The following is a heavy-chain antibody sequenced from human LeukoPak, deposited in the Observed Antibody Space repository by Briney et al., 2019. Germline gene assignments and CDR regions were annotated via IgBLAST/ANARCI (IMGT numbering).Heavy chain of an antibody. Sequence: GGSLRLSCAASGFTFSSCGMHWVRQAPGKGLEWVAVISYDGCNKYYADSVKGRFTISRDNSKNTLYLQMNSLRAEDTAVYYCAKGMSWAGGQQLVIKVAPDYWGQGTLVTVSS. D-gene: IGHD6-13*01. J-gene: IGHJ4*02. CDR3: AKGMSWAGGQQLVIKVAPDY. V-gene: IGHV3-30*18. CDR1: GFTFSSCG. CDR2: ISYDGCNK.